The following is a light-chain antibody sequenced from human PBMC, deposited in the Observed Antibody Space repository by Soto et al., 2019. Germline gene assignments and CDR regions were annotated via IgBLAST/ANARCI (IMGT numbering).Light chain of an antibody. V-gene: IGLV2-8*01. CDR3: GSYAGSYNWV. Sequence: QSALTQPPSASGSPGQSVTISCTGTSSDVGGYNYVSWYQQQPGKTPKLMIYEVSKRPSGVHDRFSGSNSGNTASLTVSGLQAEDEDDFCGGSYAGSYNWVFGTGTKLTVL. J-gene: IGLJ1*01. CDR1: SSDVGGYNY. CDR2: EVS.